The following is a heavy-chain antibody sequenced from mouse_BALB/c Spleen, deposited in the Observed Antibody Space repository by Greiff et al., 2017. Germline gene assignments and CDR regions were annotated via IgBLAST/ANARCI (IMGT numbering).Heavy chain of an antibody. D-gene: IGHD1-2*01. CDR3: ARSGHYYGYGFAY. CDR1: GFTFSSFG. Sequence: EVQGVESGGGLVQPGGSRKLSCAASGFTFSSFGMHWVRQAPEKGLEWVAYISSGSSTIYYADTVKGRFTISRDNPKNTLFLQMTSLRSEDTAMYYCARSGHYYGYGFAYWGQGTLVTVSA. CDR2: ISSGSSTI. J-gene: IGHJ3*01. V-gene: IGHV5-17*02.